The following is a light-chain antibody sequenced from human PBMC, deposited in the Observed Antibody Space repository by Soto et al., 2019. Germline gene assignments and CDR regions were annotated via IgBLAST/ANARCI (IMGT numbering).Light chain of an antibody. CDR2: AAS. CDR3: QQLKSYPWT. CDR1: QGISTY. Sequence: DIQLTQSPAFLSASVGDGVTITCRASQGISTYLAWYQQKPGSAPKPLISAASTLRRGVPARFRGSGSGTEFTLTISSLQPEDVATYFCQQLKSYPWTFGQGTKVDIK. V-gene: IGKV1-9*01. J-gene: IGKJ1*01.